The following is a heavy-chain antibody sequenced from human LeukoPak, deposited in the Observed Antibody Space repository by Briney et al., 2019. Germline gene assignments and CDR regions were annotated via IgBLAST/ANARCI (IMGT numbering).Heavy chain of an antibody. J-gene: IGHJ4*02. V-gene: IGHV4-4*07. D-gene: IGHD6-13*01. CDR2: IYTSGST. CDR1: GDSISSYY. Sequence: SETLSLTCTVSGDSISSYYWSWIRQPAGKGLEWIGRIYTSGSTNYNPSLKSRVTMSVDTSKNQYSLNLNSVAAADTAVYYCARGISSSWYPYFDYWGQGTLVTVSS. CDR3: ARGISSSWYPYFDY.